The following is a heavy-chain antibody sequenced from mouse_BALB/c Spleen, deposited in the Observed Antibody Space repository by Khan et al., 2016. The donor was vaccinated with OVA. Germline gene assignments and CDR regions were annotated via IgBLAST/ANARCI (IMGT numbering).Heavy chain of an antibody. D-gene: IGHD2-2*01. CDR2: IDPENGDT. CDR1: GFNIKDYY. Sequence: VQLKESGAELVRPGALVKLSCKASGFNIKDYYIHWVRQRPEQGLEWIGWIDPENGDTIYDPKFQGKASITADTYSNSAYLQLSSLTPEDTAVYYCARRVDYAYGLDCWGQGTTLTVSS. V-gene: IGHV14-1*02. CDR3: ARRVDYAYGLDC. J-gene: IGHJ2*01.